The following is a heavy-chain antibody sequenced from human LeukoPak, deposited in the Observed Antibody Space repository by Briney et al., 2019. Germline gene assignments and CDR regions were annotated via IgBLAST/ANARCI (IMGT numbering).Heavy chain of an antibody. V-gene: IGHV4-39*01. J-gene: IGHJ4*02. Sequence: SETLSLTCTVSGGSISSSSYYWGWIRQPPGKGLEWIGSIYYSGSTYYNPSLKSRVTISVDTSKSQFSLKLSSVTAADTAVYYCASTGGYSYGYAEYYFDYWGQGTLVTVSS. CDR1: GGSISSSSYY. CDR3: ASTGGYSYGYAEYYFDY. D-gene: IGHD5-18*01. CDR2: IYYSGST.